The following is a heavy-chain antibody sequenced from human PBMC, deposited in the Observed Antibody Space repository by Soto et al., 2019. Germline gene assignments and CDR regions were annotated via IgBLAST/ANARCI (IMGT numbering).Heavy chain of an antibody. Sequence: GASVKVSCKASGYTFTSYDINWVRQATGQGLEWMGWMNPNSGNKGYAQKLQGRVTMTRNTSISTAYMEQSSLRSEDTAVYYCARERTVAGNDYWGQGTLVTVSS. CDR1: GYTFTSYD. CDR2: MNPNSGNK. CDR3: ARERTVAGNDY. D-gene: IGHD6-19*01. J-gene: IGHJ4*02. V-gene: IGHV1-8*01.